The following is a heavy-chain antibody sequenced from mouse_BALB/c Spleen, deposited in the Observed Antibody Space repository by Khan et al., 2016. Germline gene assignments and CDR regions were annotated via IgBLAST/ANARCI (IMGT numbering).Heavy chain of an antibody. CDR1: GFSLANYG. V-gene: IGHV2-6*03. Sequence: QVQLKQSGPGLVAPSQSLSITCTVSGFSLANYGVHWVRQPPGKGLEWLGVIWSDGSTTYNSALKSRLSISKDNSKSQVFLKMNSLQTDDTAMYYCARRDDGGGAMDYWGQGTSVTVSS. CDR3: ARRDDGGGAMDY. J-gene: IGHJ4*01. D-gene: IGHD2-3*01. CDR2: IWSDGST.